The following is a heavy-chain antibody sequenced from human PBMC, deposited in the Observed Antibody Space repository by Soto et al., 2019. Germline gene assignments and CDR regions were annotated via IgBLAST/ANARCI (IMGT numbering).Heavy chain of an antibody. D-gene: IGHD3-10*01. J-gene: IGHJ6*02. CDR3: ARQPATTYGSAGPPDV. Sequence: SETLSLTCTVSGGSISSSSYYWGWIRQPPGKGLEWIGSIYYSGSTYYNPSLKSRVTISVDTSKNQFSLKLSSVTAADTAVYYCARQPATTYGSAGPPDVWGQGTTVTVSS. V-gene: IGHV4-39*01. CDR2: IYYSGST. CDR1: GGSISSSSYY.